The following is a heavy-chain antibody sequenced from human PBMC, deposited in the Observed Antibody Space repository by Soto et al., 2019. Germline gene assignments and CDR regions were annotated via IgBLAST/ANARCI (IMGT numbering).Heavy chain of an antibody. Sequence: GASVKVSCKVSGYTLTELSMHWVRQAPGKGLEWMGGFDPEDGETIYAQKFQGRVTMTEDTSTDTAYMGLSSLRSEDTAVYYFATERNDYYASSGYINWGKGTLVTVSA. CDR2: FDPEDGET. CDR1: GYTLTELS. V-gene: IGHV1-24*01. J-gene: IGHJ4*02. D-gene: IGHD3-22*01. CDR3: ATERNDYYASSGYIN.